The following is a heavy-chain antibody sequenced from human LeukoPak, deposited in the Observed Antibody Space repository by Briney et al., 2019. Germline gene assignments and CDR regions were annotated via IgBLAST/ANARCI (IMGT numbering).Heavy chain of an antibody. CDR2: IYYGGST. V-gene: IGHV4-31*03. J-gene: IGHJ5*02. CDR3: ARDPSEGWFDP. Sequence: SETLSLTCTVSGGSISSGDYYWSWIRQHPGKGLEWIGYIYYGGSTYYNPSLKSRVTISVDTSKNQFSLKLSSVTAADTAVYYCARDPSEGWFDPWGQGTLVTVSS. CDR1: GGSISSGDYY.